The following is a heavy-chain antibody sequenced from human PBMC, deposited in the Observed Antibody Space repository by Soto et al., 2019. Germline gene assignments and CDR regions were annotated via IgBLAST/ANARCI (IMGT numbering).Heavy chain of an antibody. CDR1: GDSIISSDFY. CDR3: VILSLSLRKSNLFDP. D-gene: IGHD4-4*01. Sequence: SETLSLTCTVSGDSIISSDFYWGWVRQPPGKGLEWIGSIFYLGSSYYNPSLKSRVTMSVDTSKNQFSLRLRSVTAADTALYLCVILSLSLRKSNLFDPWGQGT. CDR2: IFYLGSS. V-gene: IGHV4-39*01. J-gene: IGHJ5*02.